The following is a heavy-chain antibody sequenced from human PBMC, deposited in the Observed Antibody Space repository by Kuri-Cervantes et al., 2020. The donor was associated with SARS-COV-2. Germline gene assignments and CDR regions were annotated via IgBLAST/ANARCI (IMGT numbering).Heavy chain of an antibody. Sequence: GGSLRLSCAASGFTFSSYAMSWVRQAPGKGLEWVSAISGSGGSTHYADSVKGRFTISRDNSKNTLYLQMNSLRAEDTAVYYCARGAPRKLYYYYGMDVWGKGTTVTVSS. V-gene: IGHV3-23*01. D-gene: IGHD1-14*01. CDR2: ISGSGGST. CDR3: ARGAPRKLYYYYGMDV. J-gene: IGHJ6*04. CDR1: GFTFSSYA.